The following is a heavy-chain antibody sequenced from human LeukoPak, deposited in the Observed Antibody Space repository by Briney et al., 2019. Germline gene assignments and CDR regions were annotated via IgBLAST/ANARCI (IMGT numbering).Heavy chain of an antibody. Sequence: SETLSLTCAVSGGSISSGGYSWSWIRQPPGKGLEWIGYIYHSGSTYYNPSLNSRATISVDRSKNQFSLKLSSVTAADTAVYYCARVLWFGEPPYNWFDPWGQGTLVTVPS. CDR2: IYHSGST. V-gene: IGHV4-30-2*01. CDR3: ARVLWFGEPPYNWFDP. J-gene: IGHJ5*02. CDR1: GGSISSGGYS. D-gene: IGHD3-10*01.